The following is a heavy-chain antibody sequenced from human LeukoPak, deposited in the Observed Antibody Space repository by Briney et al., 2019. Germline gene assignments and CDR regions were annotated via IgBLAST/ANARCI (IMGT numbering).Heavy chain of an antibody. CDR1: GFSFGRHW. V-gene: IGHV3-7*03. CDR3: AKEGRSLQTY. D-gene: IGHD1-1*01. J-gene: IGHJ4*02. Sequence: GGSLRLSRAASGFSFGRHWMNWVRQAPGKGLEWVANIRQDGSEKNYVDSVKGRFTISRDNAKNSLYLQMNSLRVEDTAVYYCAKEGRSLQTYWGQGTLVTVSS. CDR2: IRQDGSEK.